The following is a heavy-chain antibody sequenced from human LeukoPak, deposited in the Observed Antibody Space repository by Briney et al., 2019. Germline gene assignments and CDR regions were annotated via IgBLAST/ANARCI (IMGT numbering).Heavy chain of an antibody. CDR3: ARVIRDSSEGYFDY. J-gene: IGHJ4*02. Sequence: ASVKVSCKASGYTFTSYGISWVRQAPGQGLEWMGWISAYNGNTSYAQKLQGRVTMTTDTSTSTAYMELRSLRSDDTAVYYCARVIRDSSEGYFDYWGQGTLVTVSS. CDR1: GYTFTSYG. D-gene: IGHD3-22*01. CDR2: ISAYNGNT. V-gene: IGHV1-18*01.